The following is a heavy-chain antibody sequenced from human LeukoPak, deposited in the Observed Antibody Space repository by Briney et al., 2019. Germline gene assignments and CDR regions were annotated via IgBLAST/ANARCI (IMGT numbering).Heavy chain of an antibody. CDR3: ASAAAPTWAPDIVVVPAPTGNWFDP. J-gene: IGHJ5*02. CDR1: GGTFSSYA. V-gene: IGHV1-69*13. CDR2: IIPIFGTA. Sequence: SVKVSCKASGGTFSSYAISWVRQAPGQGLEWMGGIIPIFGTANCAQKFQGRVTITADESTSTAYMELSSLRSEDTAVYYCASAAAPTWAPDIVVVPAPTGNWFDPWGQGTLVTVSS. D-gene: IGHD2-2*01.